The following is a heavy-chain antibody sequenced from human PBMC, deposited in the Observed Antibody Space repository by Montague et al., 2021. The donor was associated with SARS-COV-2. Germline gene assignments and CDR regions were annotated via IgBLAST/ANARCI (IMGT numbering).Heavy chain of an antibody. V-gene: IGHV4-4*07. Sequence: SETLSLTCTVSGGSISGYYWSWCRQSAGKGLEWIGRIYNSGSTSYNPSLKSRVTMSVDTSKNQFSLKLSSVTAADTAVYYCVRDQGRSNWNYPDYWGQGTLVTVSS. CDR3: VRDQGRSNWNYPDY. CDR2: IYNSGST. CDR1: GGSISGYY. D-gene: IGHD1-20*01. J-gene: IGHJ4*02.